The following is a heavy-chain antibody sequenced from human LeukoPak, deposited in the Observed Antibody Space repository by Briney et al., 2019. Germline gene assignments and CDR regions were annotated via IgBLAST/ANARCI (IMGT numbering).Heavy chain of an antibody. V-gene: IGHV4-59*12. D-gene: IGHD4-23*01. CDR1: GGSITNYY. Sequence: PSETLSLTCTVSGGSITNYYWSWIRQPPGKGLEWIGYIYHSGSTYYNPSLKSRVTISVDRSKNQFSLKLSSVTAADTAVYYCARDLGADYGGNPPYVAGYYYYMDVWGKGTTVTVSS. CDR3: ARDLGADYGGNPPYVAGYYYYMDV. CDR2: IYHSGST. J-gene: IGHJ6*03.